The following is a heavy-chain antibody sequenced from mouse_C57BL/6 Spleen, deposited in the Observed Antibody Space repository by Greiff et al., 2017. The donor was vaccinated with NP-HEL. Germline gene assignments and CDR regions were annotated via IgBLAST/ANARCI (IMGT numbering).Heavy chain of an antibody. CDR3: ARVGENDYAWFAY. Sequence: VQVVESGPGLVQPSQSLSITCTVSGFSLTSDGVHWVRQSPGKGLAWLGVIWSGGSTDYNAAFISRLSISKDNSKSQVFFKMNSLQADDTAIYYCARVGENDYAWFAYWGQGTLVTVSA. J-gene: IGHJ3*01. CDR1: GFSLTSDG. CDR2: IWSGGST. D-gene: IGHD2-4*01. V-gene: IGHV2-2*01.